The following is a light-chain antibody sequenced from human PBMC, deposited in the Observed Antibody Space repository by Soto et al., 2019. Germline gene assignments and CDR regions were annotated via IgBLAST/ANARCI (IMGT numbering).Light chain of an antibody. CDR3: HQRQSWPRT. CDR2: YTS. J-gene: IGKJ1*01. V-gene: IGKV3-11*01. CDR1: QYVGTR. Sequence: EIVLTQSPATLSSSPGETATRSCRASQYVGTRLAWYQHKPGQAPRLLIYYTSNRATGIPARFSGSGSGTDFTLTIISLAPEDFAIYYCHQRQSWPRTFGQGTKVEIK.